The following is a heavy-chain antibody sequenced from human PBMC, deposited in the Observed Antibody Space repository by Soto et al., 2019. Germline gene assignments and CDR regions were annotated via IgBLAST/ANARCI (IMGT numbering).Heavy chain of an antibody. J-gene: IGHJ5*02. Sequence: QVQFIQSGAEVKKPGASVRVSCKASGYTFTNYAMHWVRQAPGQSLEWMGWISTGDGDTRYSQKFQGRVSITRETSASTVYMDLSSLRSEDTAVYYCARDVRSAGEDRWGQGTLVSVSS. CDR2: ISTGDGDT. D-gene: IGHD6-19*01. CDR1: GYTFTNYA. V-gene: IGHV1-3*04. CDR3: ARDVRSAGEDR.